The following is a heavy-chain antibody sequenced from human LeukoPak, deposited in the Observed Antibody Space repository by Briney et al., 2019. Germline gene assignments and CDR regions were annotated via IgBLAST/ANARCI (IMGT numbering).Heavy chain of an antibody. J-gene: IGHJ3*02. D-gene: IGHD7-27*01. V-gene: IGHV5-51*01. CDR2: IYPGDSGT. Sequence: GESLKISCKDSGYSFTSYWIGWVRQMPGKGLEWMGIIYPGDSGTTYSPSFQGQVTISADKSISTAYLRWSSLKASDTAMYYCARRSGEYRGDAFDIWGQAKIGTVSS. CDR3: ARRSGEYRGDAFDI. CDR1: GYSFTSYW.